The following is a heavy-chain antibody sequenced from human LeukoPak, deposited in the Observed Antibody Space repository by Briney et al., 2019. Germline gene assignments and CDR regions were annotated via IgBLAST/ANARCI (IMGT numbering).Heavy chain of an antibody. CDR3: ARGDSSGYWDDAFDI. J-gene: IGHJ3*02. CDR2: IYTSGST. Sequence: SETLSLTCTVSGNSISSGDNYWSWIRQPAGKGLEWIGRIYTSGSTNYNPSLKSRVTISVDTSKNQFSLKLSSVTAADTAVYYCARGDSSGYWDDAFDIWGQGTMVTVSS. CDR1: GNSISSGDNY. D-gene: IGHD3-22*01. V-gene: IGHV4-61*02.